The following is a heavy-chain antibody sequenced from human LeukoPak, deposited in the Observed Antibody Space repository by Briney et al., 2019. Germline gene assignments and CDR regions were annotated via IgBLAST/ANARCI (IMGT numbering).Heavy chain of an antibody. J-gene: IGHJ4*02. Sequence: GSSVKVSCKASGGTFSSYAISWVRQAPGQGLEWMGRIIPILGIANYAQKFQGRVTITADKSTSTAYMELSSLRSEDTAVYYCARGYCSSTSCYDGELFDYWGQGTLVTVSS. D-gene: IGHD2-2*01. CDR3: ARGYCSSTSCYDGELFDY. CDR1: GGTFSSYA. CDR2: IIPILGIA. V-gene: IGHV1-69*04.